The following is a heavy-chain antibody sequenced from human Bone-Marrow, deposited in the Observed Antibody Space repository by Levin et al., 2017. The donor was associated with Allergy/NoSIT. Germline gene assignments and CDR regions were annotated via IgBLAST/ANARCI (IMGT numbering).Heavy chain of an antibody. Sequence: ASVKVSCKASGYTFTGYYMHWVRQAPGQGLEWMGWINPNSGGTNYAQKFQGWVTMTRDTSISTAYMELSRLRSDDTAVYYCARERGRRGGARPGWFDPWGQGTLVTVSS. CDR3: ARERGRRGGARPGWFDP. CDR2: INPNSGGT. J-gene: IGHJ5*02. D-gene: IGHD6-6*01. V-gene: IGHV1-2*04. CDR1: GYTFTGYY.